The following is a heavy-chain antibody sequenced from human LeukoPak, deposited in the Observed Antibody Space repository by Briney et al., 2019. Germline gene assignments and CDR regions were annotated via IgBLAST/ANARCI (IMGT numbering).Heavy chain of an antibody. CDR2: IYTSGST. CDR1: GGSISSYY. CDR3: ARSLRTVSALVGEVDP. Sequence: SETLSLTCTVSGGSISSYYWSWIRQPVGKGLEWIGRIYTSGSTNYNPSLKSRVTMSVDTSKNQFSLKLSSVTAADTAAYYCARSLRTVSALVGEVDPWGQGTLVTVSS. J-gene: IGHJ5*02. V-gene: IGHV4-4*07. D-gene: IGHD3-10*01.